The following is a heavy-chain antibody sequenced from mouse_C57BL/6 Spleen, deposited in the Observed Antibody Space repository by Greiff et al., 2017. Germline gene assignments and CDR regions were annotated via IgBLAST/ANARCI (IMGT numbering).Heavy chain of an antibody. V-gene: IGHV2-9*01. CDR2: IWGGGST. CDR1: GFSLTSYG. J-gene: IGHJ4*01. Sequence: VKLMESGPGLVAPSQSLSITCTVSGFSLTSYGVDWVRQSPGKGLEWLGVIWGGGSTDYNSALMSRLSISKDNSKSQVFLKMNSLQTDDTAMYYCAKIIYCDYDEGYAVDYRGTGTSVTASS. CDR3: AKIIYCDYDEGYAVDY. D-gene: IGHD2-4*01.